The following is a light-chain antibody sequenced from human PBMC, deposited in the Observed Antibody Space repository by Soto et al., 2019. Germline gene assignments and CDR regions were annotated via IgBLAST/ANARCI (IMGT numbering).Light chain of an antibody. Sequence: QSVLTQPPSVSGAPGQRVTISCTGSSSSIGAGYDVHWYQQLPGTAPKLLIYDNSNRPSGLPDRFSASRSGASASLAITGLQTEDKADSYSQSYDISVRAYFVGTGTKLTVL. CDR3: QSYDISVRAYF. CDR1: SSSIGAGYD. J-gene: IGLJ1*01. CDR2: DNS. V-gene: IGLV1-40*01.